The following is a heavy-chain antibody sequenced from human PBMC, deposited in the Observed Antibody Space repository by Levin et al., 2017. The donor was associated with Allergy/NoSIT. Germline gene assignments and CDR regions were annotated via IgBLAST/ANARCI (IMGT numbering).Heavy chain of an antibody. Sequence: GGSLRLSCAASGFTVSSNYMSWVRQAPGKGLEWVSVIYSGGSTYYADSVKGRFTISRDNSKNTLYLQMNSLRAEDTAVYYCAREIGELPGYKWSDPWGQGTLVTVSS. D-gene: IGHD3-10*01. CDR3: AREIGELPGYKWSDP. CDR1: GFTVSSNY. V-gene: IGHV3-66*02. CDR2: IYSGGST. J-gene: IGHJ5*02.